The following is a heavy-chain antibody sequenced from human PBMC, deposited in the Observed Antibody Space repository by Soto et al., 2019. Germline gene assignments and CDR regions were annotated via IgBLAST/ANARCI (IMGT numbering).Heavy chain of an antibody. J-gene: IGHJ4*02. CDR2: ISASGGTT. Sequence: EVQLLESGGGLVQPGGSLRLSCAASGFTFSDYAMSWVRQAPGKGLEWVSAISASGGTTYYADSVRGRFTISRYNSKNTRYLQMNSLRAEDTGVYYCAQGRKSGSGWYWDYWGPGTLVTVFS. D-gene: IGHD6-19*01. CDR1: GFTFSDYA. CDR3: AQGRKSGSGWYWDY. V-gene: IGHV3-23*01.